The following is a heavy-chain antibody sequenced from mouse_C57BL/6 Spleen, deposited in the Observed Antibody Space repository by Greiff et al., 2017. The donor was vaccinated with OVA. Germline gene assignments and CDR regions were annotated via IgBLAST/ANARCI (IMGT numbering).Heavy chain of an antibody. CDR1: GYTFTDYY. J-gene: IGHJ1*03. V-gene: IGHV1-26*01. CDR3: ARSPYYGSSHWYFDV. D-gene: IGHD1-1*01. CDR2: INPNNGGT. Sequence: EVQLQQPGPELVKPGASVKISCKASGYTFTDYYMNWVKQSHGKSLEWIGDINPNNGGTSYNQKFKGKATLTVDKSSSTAYMELRSLTSEDSAVYDCARSPYYGSSHWYFDVWGTGTTVTVSS.